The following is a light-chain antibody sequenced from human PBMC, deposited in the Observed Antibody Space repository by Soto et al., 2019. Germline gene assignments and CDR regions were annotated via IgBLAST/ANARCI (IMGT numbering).Light chain of an antibody. CDR1: LSLNTW. V-gene: IGKV1-5*01. CDR2: DAS. CDR3: QQYKSYSPLT. Sequence: DIQMTQSPSTLSASVGDRVTITCRASLSLNTWLAWYQQKPGKVPKLLIYDASNLESGVPSRFSGSGYGTEFTLTISSLQPDDFATYYCQQYKSYSPLTFGGGTKVDIK. J-gene: IGKJ4*01.